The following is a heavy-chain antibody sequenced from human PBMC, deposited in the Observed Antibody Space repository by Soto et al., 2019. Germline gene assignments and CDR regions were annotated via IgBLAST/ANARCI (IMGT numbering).Heavy chain of an antibody. Sequence: APVKVFCKASCYNFTSYGISRVRQAPGQGLEWMGWISAYNGNTNYAQKLQGRVTMTTDTSTSPAYMELRSLRSDDTAVYYCAIEKDLYDSIGPHLDDWGQGTLVTVSS. CDR3: AIEKDLYDSIGPHLDD. J-gene: IGHJ4*02. V-gene: IGHV1-18*01. CDR1: CYNFTSYG. CDR2: ISAYNGNT. D-gene: IGHD3-22*01.